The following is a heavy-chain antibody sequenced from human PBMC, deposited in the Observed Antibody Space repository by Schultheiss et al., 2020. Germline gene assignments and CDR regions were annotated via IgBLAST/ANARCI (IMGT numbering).Heavy chain of an antibody. J-gene: IGHJ4*02. CDR3: ARDLYGDYYFDY. CDR2: ISSSSDSM. D-gene: IGHD4-17*01. CDR1: GFTFSTYT. Sequence: GGSLRLSCAASGFTFSTYTMNWVRQAPGKGLEWVSSISSSSDSMYYADSVKGRFTISRDNAKSSLYLQMDSLRAEDTAVYFCARDLYGDYYFDYWGQGTLVTVSS. V-gene: IGHV3-21*01.